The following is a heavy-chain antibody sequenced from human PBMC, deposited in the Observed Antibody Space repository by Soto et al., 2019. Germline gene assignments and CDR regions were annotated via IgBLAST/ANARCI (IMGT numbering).Heavy chain of an antibody. CDR2: INAGNGST. J-gene: IGHJ6*02. V-gene: IGHV1-3*01. Sequence: ASVKVSCKASGYTFTSYAMHWVRQAPGQRLEWMGWINAGNGSTKYSQKFQGRVTITRDTSASTAYMELSSLRSEDTAVYYCARESITMVRGVIIRGGMDVWGQGTTVTVSS. CDR1: GYTFTSYA. CDR3: ARESITMVRGVIIRGGMDV. D-gene: IGHD3-10*01.